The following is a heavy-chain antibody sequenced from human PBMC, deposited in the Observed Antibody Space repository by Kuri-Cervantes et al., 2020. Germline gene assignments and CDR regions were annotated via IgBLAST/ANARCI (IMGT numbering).Heavy chain of an antibody. CDR2: ISSSGSTI. D-gene: IGHD3-22*01. CDR3: AREFYYYDSSGDAFDI. J-gene: IGHJ3*02. CDR1: GFTFSDYY. V-gene: IGHV3-11*01. Sequence: GGSLRLSCAASGFTFSDYYMSWIRQAPGKGLEWVSYISSSGSTIYYADSVKGRFTISRDNAKNSLYLQMNSLRAEDTAVYYCAREFYYYDSSGDAFDIWGQGTMVTVSS.